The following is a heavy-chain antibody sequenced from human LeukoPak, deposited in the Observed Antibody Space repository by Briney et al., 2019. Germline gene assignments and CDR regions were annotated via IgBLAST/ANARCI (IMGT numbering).Heavy chain of an antibody. CDR2: LNPSGGST. D-gene: IGHD3-22*01. V-gene: IGHV1-46*01. Sequence: ASVKFSFKASGYTFPSYYMHWVRQAPGQGLAWMGILNPSGGSTSYAQKFQGRVTMTRDTSTSTVYMELSSLRSEDTAVYYCARDQYYYDSSGFTTHYGMDVWGQGTTVTVSS. J-gene: IGHJ6*02. CDR3: ARDQYYYDSSGFTTHYGMDV. CDR1: GYTFPSYY.